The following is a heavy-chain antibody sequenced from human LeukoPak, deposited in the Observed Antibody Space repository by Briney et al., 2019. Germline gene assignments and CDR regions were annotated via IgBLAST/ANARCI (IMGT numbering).Heavy chain of an antibody. CDR2: IYYSGST. CDR1: GGSINNYY. J-gene: IGHJ5*02. CDR3: ARVPMVRGVIRRFDP. V-gene: IGHV4-59*07. Sequence: SDTLALTCSVSGGSINNYYWSWIRQPPGKGLEWIGYIYYSGSTKYNPSLQSRVIISVDTSKNQFSLKLNSVTAADTAVYYCARVPMVRGVIRRFDPWGQGTLVTVSS. D-gene: IGHD3-10*01.